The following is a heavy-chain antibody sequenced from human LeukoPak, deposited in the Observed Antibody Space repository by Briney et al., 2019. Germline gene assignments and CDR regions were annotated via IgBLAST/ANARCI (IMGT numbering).Heavy chain of an antibody. V-gene: IGHV3-9*01. Sequence: PGGSLRLSCVGSGFTFNNYVMSWVRQAPGKGLEWVSGISWNSGRIGYADSVKGRFTISRDNAKNSLYLQMNSLRAEDTALYYCAKAYSSGWYRWTGAGYYYYGMDVWGQGTTVTVSS. CDR1: GFTFNNYV. CDR3: AKAYSSGWYRWTGAGYYYYGMDV. CDR2: ISWNSGRI. D-gene: IGHD6-19*01. J-gene: IGHJ6*02.